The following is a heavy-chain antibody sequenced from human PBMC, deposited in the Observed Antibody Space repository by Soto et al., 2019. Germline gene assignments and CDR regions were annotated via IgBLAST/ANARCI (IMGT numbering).Heavy chain of an antibody. J-gene: IGHJ4*02. Sequence: EVQLVESGGGLVQPGGSLRLSCAASGFTVSTKYMSWVRQAPGKGLGCVSVIYSGGSTFYAYSVRGRFTISRDNSNNTVNLHMTSLSADDTAVYYCERERWAADYWGQGPRVTVSS. V-gene: IGHV3-66*01. CDR2: IYSGGST. D-gene: IGHD3-16*01. CDR3: ERERWAADY. CDR1: GFTVSTKY.